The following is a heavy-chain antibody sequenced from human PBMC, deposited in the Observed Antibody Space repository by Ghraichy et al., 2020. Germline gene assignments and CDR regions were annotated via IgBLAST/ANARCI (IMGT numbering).Heavy chain of an antibody. Sequence: SETLSLTCTVSGASVSSDYYWGWVRQPPGKGLEWIGTLSYSGHTYYNPSLKSRVTISLDTSKNQVSLSLRSVSAADTAVYYCARQGNMVVALRRSCFGSWGQGYLVTVPS. D-gene: IGHD2-21*01. CDR2: LSYSGHT. V-gene: IGHV4-39*01. CDR1: GASVSSDYY. J-gene: IGHJ4*02. CDR3: ARQGNMVVALRRSCFGS.